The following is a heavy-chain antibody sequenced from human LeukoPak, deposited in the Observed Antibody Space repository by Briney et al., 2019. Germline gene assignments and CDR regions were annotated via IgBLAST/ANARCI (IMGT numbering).Heavy chain of an antibody. CDR1: GGSISSYY. CDR3: ARRSQGAYLDAFDI. Sequence: PPQTLSPTSTVPGGSISSYYWNWFRRPPGKGLEWTGYIYYSVSTGSNPSLKSRVTIPIDTSKNQFSLKRSSVTAADTAVYYCARRSQGAYLDAFDIWGQGTMVTVSS. V-gene: IGHV4-59*08. J-gene: IGHJ3*02. CDR2: IYYSVST. D-gene: IGHD2-2*01.